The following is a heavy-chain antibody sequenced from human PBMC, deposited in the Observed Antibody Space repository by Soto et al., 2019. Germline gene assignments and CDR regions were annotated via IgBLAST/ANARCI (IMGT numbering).Heavy chain of an antibody. CDR1: GFTFSSYS. CDR2: ISSSSSYR. J-gene: IGHJ4*02. V-gene: IGHV3-21*01. Sequence: EVQLVESGGGLVKPGGSLRLSCAASGFTFSSYSMNWVRQAPGKGLEWVSSISSSSSYRYYADSVTGRFTISRDNAKNCLYLQMNSLIAEDMAVYYCAREELGYCSSTSCFGALSGSFDYWGQRTLVTVSS. CDR3: AREELGYCSSTSCFGALSGSFDY. D-gene: IGHD2-2*01.